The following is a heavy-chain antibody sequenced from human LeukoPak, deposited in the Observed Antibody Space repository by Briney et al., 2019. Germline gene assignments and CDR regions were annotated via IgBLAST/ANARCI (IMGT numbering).Heavy chain of an antibody. J-gene: IGHJ4*02. Sequence: SETLSLTCTGSGGSISSYYWSWIRQPPGKGLEWIGYIYYSASTNYNPSLKSRVTKSVDTSKNQFSLKLSAVTAADTAVYYCARDDGVAAAVNWGQGTLVTVSS. CDR3: ARDDGVAAAVN. CDR2: IYYSAST. CDR1: GGSISSYY. D-gene: IGHD6-13*01. V-gene: IGHV4-59*01.